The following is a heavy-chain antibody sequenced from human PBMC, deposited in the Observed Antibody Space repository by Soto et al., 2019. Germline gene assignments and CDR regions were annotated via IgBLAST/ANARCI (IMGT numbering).Heavy chain of an antibody. J-gene: IGHJ5*02. V-gene: IGHV4-4*02. D-gene: IGHD3-10*01. CDR3: ARDYMVRGVMRWFDP. CDR1: GGSISSSSW. CDR2: IYHSGST. Sequence: QVQLQESPPRLVKPSGPPFLTCAVAGGSISSSSWWSWVRQPPGKGLGWIGEIYHSGSTNYNPSLKSRVTISVDKSKNQFSLKLSSVTAADTAVYYCARDYMVRGVMRWFDPWGQGTLVTVSS.